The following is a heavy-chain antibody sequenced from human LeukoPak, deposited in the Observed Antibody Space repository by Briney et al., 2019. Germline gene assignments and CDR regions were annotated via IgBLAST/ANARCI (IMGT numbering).Heavy chain of an antibody. CDR2: INSDALWI. V-gene: IGHV3-21*01. CDR1: GLTFRTYS. CDR3: ARDSDTMIVVVNAFDY. D-gene: IGHD3-22*01. Sequence: GGSLRLSCAASGLTFRTYSMNWIRQAPGKGLEWVSSINSDALWIYYADSVRGRFTVSRDNAKNSLYLQMNSLRAEDTAVYYCARDSDTMIVVVNAFDYWGQGTLVTVSS. J-gene: IGHJ4*02.